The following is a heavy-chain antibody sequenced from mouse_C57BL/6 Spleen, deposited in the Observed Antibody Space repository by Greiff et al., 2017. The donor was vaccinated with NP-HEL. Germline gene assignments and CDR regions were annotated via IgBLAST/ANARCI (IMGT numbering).Heavy chain of an antibody. CDR3: ARVGSVYAIDY. D-gene: IGHD1-2*01. J-gene: IGHJ4*01. Sequence: EVKLMESEGGLVQPGSSMKLSCTASGFTFSDYYMAWVRQVPEKGLEWVANINYDGSSTYYLDSFKCRFIISTDNANNTLYLQTSSAKSEDTATYYGARVGSVYAIDYWGKGTSVTVSS. CDR1: GFTFSDYY. CDR2: INYDGSST. V-gene: IGHV5-16*01.